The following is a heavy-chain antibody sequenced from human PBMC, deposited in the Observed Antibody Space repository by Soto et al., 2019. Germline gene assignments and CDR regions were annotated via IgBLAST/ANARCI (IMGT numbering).Heavy chain of an antibody. CDR1: GLTFSSYG. J-gene: IGHJ6*02. D-gene: IGHD6-19*01. CDR3: ARDGQWLVNYYYGMDV. Sequence: GGSLRLSCAASGLTFSSYGMHWVRQAPGKGLEWVAVIWYDGSNKYDADSVKGRFTISRDNSKNTLYLQMNSLRAEDTAVYYCARDGQWLVNYYYGMDVWGQGTTVTVSS. CDR2: IWYDGSNK. V-gene: IGHV3-33*01.